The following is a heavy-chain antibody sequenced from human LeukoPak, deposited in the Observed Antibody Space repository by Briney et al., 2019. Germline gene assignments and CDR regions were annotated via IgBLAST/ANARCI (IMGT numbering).Heavy chain of an antibody. V-gene: IGHV3-48*01. J-gene: IGHJ3*01. CDR3: ARDRGTYYYDSTSHYDAFDF. D-gene: IGHD3-22*01. CDR2: ISSTSSTI. CDR1: GFTFSSYS. Sequence: GGSLRLSCAASGFTFSSYSMNWVRQAPGKGLEWVSYISSTSSTIYYADSVKGRFTISRDNGKNSLYLQMSSLRAEDTAVYYCARDRGTYYYDSTSHYDAFDFWGQGTMVTVSS.